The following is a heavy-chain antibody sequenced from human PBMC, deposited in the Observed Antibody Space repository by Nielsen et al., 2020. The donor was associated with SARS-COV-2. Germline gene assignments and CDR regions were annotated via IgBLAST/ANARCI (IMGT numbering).Heavy chain of an antibody. V-gene: IGHV4-4*09. CDR1: GDFNSHNY. CDR2: IHSVGLT. Sequence: GSLRLSCTVSGDFNSHNYWSWIRQPPGKPLEWIGYIHSVGLTNYNPSLASRVTISRDTSKSQFSLTLISVTAADTAVYYCARRPDTSYDSWGQGTLVAVSS. J-gene: IGHJ5*01. D-gene: IGHD5-18*01. CDR3: ARRPDTSYDS.